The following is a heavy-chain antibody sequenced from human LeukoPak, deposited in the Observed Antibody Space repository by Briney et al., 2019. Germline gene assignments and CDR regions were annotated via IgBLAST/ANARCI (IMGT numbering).Heavy chain of an antibody. V-gene: IGHV3-48*02. CDR1: GFTFSSYS. Sequence: GGSLRLSCAASGFTFSSYSMNRVRQAPGKGLEWVSYISSSSRTIYYADSVKGRFTISRDNAKNSLYLQMNSLRDEDTAVYYCARCSGGSCPSWFDPWGQGTLVTVSS. J-gene: IGHJ5*02. CDR2: ISSSSRTI. CDR3: ARCSGGSCPSWFDP. D-gene: IGHD2-15*01.